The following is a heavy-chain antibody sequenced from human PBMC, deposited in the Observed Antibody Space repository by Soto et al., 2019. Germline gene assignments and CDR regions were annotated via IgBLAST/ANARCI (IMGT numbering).Heavy chain of an antibody. CDR2: ISGSGGST. Sequence: EVQLLESGGGLVQPGGSLRLSCAASGFTFSTYVMSWVRQAPGKGLEWVSAISGSGGSTYYADSVKGRFTISRDNSKNTLCLQMNSLRAEDTAVYYCARGPPPYSSSSFLNYWGQGTLVTVSS. V-gene: IGHV3-23*01. D-gene: IGHD6-6*01. CDR1: GFTFSTYV. CDR3: ARGPPPYSSSSFLNY. J-gene: IGHJ4*02.